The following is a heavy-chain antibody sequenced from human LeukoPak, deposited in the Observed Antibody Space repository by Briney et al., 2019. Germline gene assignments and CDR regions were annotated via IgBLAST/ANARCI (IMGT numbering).Heavy chain of an antibody. D-gene: IGHD3-10*01. CDR2: ISYDGSNK. Sequence: PGRSLRLSCAASGFTFSSYGMHWVRQAPGKGLERVAVISYDGSNKYYADSVKGRFTISRDNSKNTLYLQMNSLRAEDTAVYYCAYVPSLMVRGVIRDYYYYMDVWGKGTTVTISS. J-gene: IGHJ6*03. CDR1: GFTFSSYG. V-gene: IGHV3-30*03. CDR3: AYVPSLMVRGVIRDYYYYMDV.